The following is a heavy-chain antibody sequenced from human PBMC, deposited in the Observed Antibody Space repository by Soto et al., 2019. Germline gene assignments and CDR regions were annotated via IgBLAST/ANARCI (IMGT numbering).Heavy chain of an antibody. D-gene: IGHD2-15*01. CDR2: IYHSGST. J-gene: IGHJ4*02. CDR1: GGSISSGGYS. CDR3: AAGGGLPRYY. V-gene: IGHV4-30-2*01. Sequence: QLQLQESGSGLVKPSQTLSLTCAVSGGSISSGGYSWSRIRQPPGKGLEWIGYIYHSGSTYYNPSLKSRVDISLDRSKNQFSLKLSSVTAADTAVYYCAAGGGLPRYYWGQGSLVTVSS.